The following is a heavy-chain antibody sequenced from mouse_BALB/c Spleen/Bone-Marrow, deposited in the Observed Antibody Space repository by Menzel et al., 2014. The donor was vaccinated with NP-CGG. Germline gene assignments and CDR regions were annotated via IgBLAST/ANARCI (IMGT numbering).Heavy chain of an antibody. D-gene: IGHD1-1*01. J-gene: IGHJ4*01. CDR2: INPSSAYT. Sequence: QVQLQQSGAELTRPGASVKMSFQASGYTFTRHTMHWEKQRPGQGLEWIGYINPSSAYTNYNQKFKDKATLTADKSSSTAYMQLSSLTSEDSAVYYCTIRYYAKAYWGQGSSLTDSS. CDR1: GYTFTRHT. CDR3: TIRYYAKAY. V-gene: IGHV1-4*01.